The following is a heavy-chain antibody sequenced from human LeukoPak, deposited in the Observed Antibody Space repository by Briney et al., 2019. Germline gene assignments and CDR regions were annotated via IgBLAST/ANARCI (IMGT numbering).Heavy chain of an antibody. V-gene: IGHV4-31*11. CDR2: IYYSGSI. Sequence: SETLSLTCAVSGGSISSGGYYWSWIRQHPGKGPEWIGSIYYSGSIYYNPSLKNRVTISVDTSKNQFSLNLSSVTAADTAVYYCARQAAAGVLFDYWGQGTLVTVSS. CDR1: GGSISSGGYY. CDR3: ARQAAAGVLFDY. D-gene: IGHD6-13*01. J-gene: IGHJ4*02.